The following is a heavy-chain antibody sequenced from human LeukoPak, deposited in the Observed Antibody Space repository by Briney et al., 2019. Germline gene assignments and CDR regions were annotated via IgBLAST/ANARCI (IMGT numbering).Heavy chain of an antibody. CDR1: GGSISSYY. J-gene: IGHJ4*02. CDR2: IYYSGST. V-gene: IGHV4-59*01. D-gene: IGHD6-19*01. CDR3: ARTGRSGWYRY. Sequence: SETLSLTCTVSGGSISSYYWSWIRQPPGKGLEWIGYIYYSGSTNYNPSLKSRVTISVDTSKNQFSLKLSSVTAAGTAVYYCARTGRSGWYRYWGQGTLVTVSS.